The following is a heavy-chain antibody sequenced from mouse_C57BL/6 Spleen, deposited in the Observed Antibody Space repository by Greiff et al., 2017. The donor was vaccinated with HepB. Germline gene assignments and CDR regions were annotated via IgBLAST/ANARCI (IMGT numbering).Heavy chain of an antibody. CDR1: GFTFSSYA. V-gene: IGHV5-9-1*02. CDR2: ISSGGDYI. Sequence: EVQGVESGEGLVKPGGSLKLSCAASGFTFSSYAMSWVRQTPEKRLEWVAYISSGGDYIYYADTVKGRFTISRDNARNTLYLQMSSLKSEDTAMYDCTRGGNYSFYAMDYWGQGTSVTVSS. D-gene: IGHD2-1*01. J-gene: IGHJ4*01. CDR3: TRGGNYSFYAMDY.